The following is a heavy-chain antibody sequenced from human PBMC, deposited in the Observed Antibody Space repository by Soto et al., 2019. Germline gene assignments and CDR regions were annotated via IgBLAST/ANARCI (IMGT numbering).Heavy chain of an antibody. J-gene: IGHJ6*02. CDR2: IRSKANSYAT. CDR1: GFTFSGSA. D-gene: IGHD6-6*01. CDR3: TLPYSSSWSRTSYYYYGMDV. Sequence: EGSLRLSCAASGFTFSGSAMHWVRQASGKGLKWVGRIRSKANSYATAYAASVKGRFTISRDDSKNTAYLQMNSLKTEDTAVYYCTLPYSSSWSRTSYYYYGMDVWGQGTTVTVSS. V-gene: IGHV3-73*01.